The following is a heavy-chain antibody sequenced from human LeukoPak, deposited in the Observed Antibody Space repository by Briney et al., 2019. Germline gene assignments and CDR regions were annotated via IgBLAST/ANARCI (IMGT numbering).Heavy chain of an antibody. J-gene: IGHJ5*02. CDR3: ARKRYYDFWSGENWFDP. CDR1: GYTFTGYY. D-gene: IGHD3-3*01. Sequence: GASVKVSCKASGYTFTGYYMHWVRQAPGQGLEWMGWINPNSGGTNYAQKFQGRVTMTRDTSISTAYMELSRLRSGDTAVYYCARKRYYDFWSGENWFDPWGQGTLVTVSP. V-gene: IGHV1-2*02. CDR2: INPNSGGT.